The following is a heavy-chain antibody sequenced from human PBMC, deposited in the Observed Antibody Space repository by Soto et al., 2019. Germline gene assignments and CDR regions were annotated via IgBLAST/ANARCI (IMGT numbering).Heavy chain of an antibody. CDR1: GFTFSSYA. V-gene: IGHV3-23*01. D-gene: IGHD3-9*01. CDR3: AKVGHYYDILTDY. J-gene: IGHJ4*02. CDR2: ISGSGGST. Sequence: EVQLLESGGGLVQPGGSLRLSCAASGFTFSSYAMSWVRRAPGKGLEWVSAISGSGGSTYYADSVKGRFTISRDNSKNTLYLQMNSLRAEDTAVYYCAKVGHYYDILTDYWGQGTLVTVSS.